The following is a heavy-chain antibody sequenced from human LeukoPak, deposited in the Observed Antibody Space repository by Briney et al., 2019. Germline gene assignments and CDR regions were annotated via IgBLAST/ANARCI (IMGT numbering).Heavy chain of an antibody. Sequence: ASVKVSCKASGYTFTGYYMNWVRQAPGQGLEWMGWINSDSGFTKYAQKFQGRVTMTRDTSITTVYMDLTRLTSDDTAVYYCARNFDTKGFDPWGQGTLVTVSS. CDR3: ARNFDTKGFDP. CDR2: INSDSGFT. J-gene: IGHJ5*02. D-gene: IGHD3-9*01. CDR1: GYTFTGYY. V-gene: IGHV1-2*02.